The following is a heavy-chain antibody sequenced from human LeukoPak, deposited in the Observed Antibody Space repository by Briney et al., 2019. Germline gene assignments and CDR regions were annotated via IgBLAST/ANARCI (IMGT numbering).Heavy chain of an antibody. Sequence: GGSLRLSCVGSGFTFRSHAMSWVRQAPEKGLEFVSGIYENGGTTYYADSVKGRFSISRDNSKNTLYLQMDSLRGEDTAVYFCAKDFRIGYSAHFDYWGQGALVTVSS. CDR1: GFTFRSHA. V-gene: IGHV3-23*01. D-gene: IGHD2-21*01. CDR3: AKDFRIGYSAHFDY. J-gene: IGHJ4*02. CDR2: IYENGGTT.